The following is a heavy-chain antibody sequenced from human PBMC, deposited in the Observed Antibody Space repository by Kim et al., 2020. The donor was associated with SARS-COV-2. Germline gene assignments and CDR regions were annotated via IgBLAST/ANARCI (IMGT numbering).Heavy chain of an antibody. V-gene: IGHV1-3*01. CDR3: ARSSGNYYFDY. J-gene: IGHJ4*02. D-gene: IGHD1-26*01. CDR1: GYTFNNYA. CDR2: IDAGSGNK. Sequence: ASVKVSCKASGYTFNNYAMQWVRQAPGQRLEWMGWIDAGSGNKKSSQKFQDRVTITRDTSANTAYMELSSLTSEDTAVYYCARSSGNYYFDYWGQGTLVT.